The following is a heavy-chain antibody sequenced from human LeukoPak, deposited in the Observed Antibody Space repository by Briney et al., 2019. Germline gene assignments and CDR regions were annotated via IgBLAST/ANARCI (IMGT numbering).Heavy chain of an antibody. J-gene: IGHJ4*02. CDR2: IYYSGST. CDR1: GGSISSGGYY. V-gene: IGHV4-39*01. CDR3: ARQRLQWLAFFY. Sequence: PSETLSLTCTVSGGSISSGGYYWGWIRQPPGKGLEWIGSIYYSGSTYYNPSLKSRVTISVDTSKNQFSLKLSSVTAADTAVYYCARQRLQWLAFFYWGQGTLVTVSS. D-gene: IGHD6-19*01.